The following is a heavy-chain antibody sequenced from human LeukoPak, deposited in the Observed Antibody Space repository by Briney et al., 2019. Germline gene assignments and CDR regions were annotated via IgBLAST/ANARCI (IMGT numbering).Heavy chain of an antibody. J-gene: IGHJ6*03. Sequence: PSETLSLTCAVYGGSFSGYYWSWIRQPPGKGLECIGEIHHSGSTNYNPSLKSRVTISVDTSKNQFSLKLSSVTAADTAVYYCARLHFGGNYGYYYYYMDVWGKGTTVTISS. CDR1: GGSFSGYY. CDR3: ARLHFGGNYGYYYYYMDV. CDR2: IHHSGST. V-gene: IGHV4-34*01. D-gene: IGHD4-23*01.